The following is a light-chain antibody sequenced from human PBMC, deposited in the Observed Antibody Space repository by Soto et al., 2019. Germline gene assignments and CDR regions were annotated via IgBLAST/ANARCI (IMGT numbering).Light chain of an antibody. CDR1: QSIRSW. CDR3: QQGSSPPYT. Sequence: DIQMTQSPSTLSASVGDRVTITCRASQSIRSWLAWYQQKPGKAPKLLIYDASNLESGVPSRFSGRRSGTEFTLTISSLQPEDFATYFCQQGSSPPYTFGPGTQL. J-gene: IGKJ2*01. CDR2: DAS. V-gene: IGKV1-5*01.